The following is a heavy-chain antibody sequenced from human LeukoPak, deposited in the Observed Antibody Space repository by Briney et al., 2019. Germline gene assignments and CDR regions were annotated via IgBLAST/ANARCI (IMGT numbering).Heavy chain of an antibody. CDR3: ARLGGSSYYYDSSGYVYFDY. CDR1: GYSFTSYW. CDR2: IYPGDSDT. D-gene: IGHD3-22*01. J-gene: IGHJ4*02. Sequence: GESLKISCKGSGYSFTSYWIGWVRQMPGKGLEWMGIIYPGDSDTRYSPSFQGQVTISADKSISTAYLQWSSLKASDTAMYYCARLGGSSYYYDSSGYVYFDYWGQGTLVTVSS. V-gene: IGHV5-51*01.